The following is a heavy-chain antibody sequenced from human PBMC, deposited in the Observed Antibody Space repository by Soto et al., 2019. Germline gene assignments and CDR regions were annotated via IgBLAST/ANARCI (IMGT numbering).Heavy chain of an antibody. V-gene: IGHV1-69*06. CDR1: GGTFSSYA. CDR3: ARRAGRCSSTSCYSGRYYYGMDV. CDR2: IIPIFGTA. Sequence: QVQLVQSGAEVKKPGSSVKVSCKASGGTFSSYAISWVRQAPGQGLEWMGGIIPIFGTANYAQKFQGRVTITADKSTRTAYMELSSLRSEDTAVYYCARRAGRCSSTSCYSGRYYYGMDVWGQGTTVTVSS. J-gene: IGHJ6*02. D-gene: IGHD2-2*01.